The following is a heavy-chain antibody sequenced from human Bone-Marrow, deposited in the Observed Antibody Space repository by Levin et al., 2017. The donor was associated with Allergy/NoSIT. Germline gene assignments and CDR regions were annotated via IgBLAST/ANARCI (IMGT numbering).Heavy chain of an antibody. V-gene: IGHV3-15*07. CDR2: LKSKTDGGTI. CDR3: TTLPGTTGTTGAWFDS. D-gene: IGHD1-1*01. CDR1: GFTFTYAW. J-gene: IGHJ5*01. Sequence: PGGSLRLSCAASGFTFTYAWMNWVRQAPGKGLEWVGRLKSKTDGGTIDYAAPVKGRFIISRDDSKNTLFLQMNSLKIEDTAVYYCTTLPGTTGTTGAWFDSWGQGTLVTVSS.